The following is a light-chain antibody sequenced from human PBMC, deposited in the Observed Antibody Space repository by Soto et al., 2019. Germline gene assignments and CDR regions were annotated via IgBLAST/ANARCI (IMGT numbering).Light chain of an antibody. CDR2: VVS. CDR1: SSDIDAYNY. CDR3: GSYTTSSNYV. J-gene: IGLJ1*01. V-gene: IGLV2-14*01. Sequence: QSVLTQPASVSGSPGQSITISCTGTSSDIDAYNYVSWYQQHPGKAPKLMIYVVSNRPSGISNRFSGSKSGNTASLTISGLQAEDEADYYCGSYTTSSNYVFGTGTKVTVL.